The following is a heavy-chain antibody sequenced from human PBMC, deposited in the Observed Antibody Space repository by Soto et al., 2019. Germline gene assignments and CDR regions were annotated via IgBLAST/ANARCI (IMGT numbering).Heavy chain of an antibody. CDR2: LSHDGSNK. V-gene: IGHV3-30*03. J-gene: IGHJ4*02. D-gene: IGHD1-26*01. CDR1: GFIFSAFG. CDR3: ARDRDGGTYTYFDN. Sequence: GGSLRLSCAASGFIFSAFGIHWVRQAPGKGLEWVAFLSHDGSNKYYADSVRGRSSISRDNSKNTVYLQMNSLRADDTAVYYCARDRDGGTYTYFDNWGQGTRVTVSS.